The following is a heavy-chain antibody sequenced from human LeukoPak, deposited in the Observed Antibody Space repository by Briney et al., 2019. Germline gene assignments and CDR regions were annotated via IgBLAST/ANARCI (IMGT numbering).Heavy chain of an antibody. CDR2: ISYDARNK. CDR3: ASGSGSSGAVVWR. J-gene: IGHJ4*02. CDR1: GFTFSNYG. D-gene: IGHD3-22*01. Sequence: PGRPLRLSCAASGFTFSNYGMHWVRQAPGKGLEWVAVISYDARNKYYADSVKGRFTISRDNAKNSLYLQMNSLRAEDTAVYYCASGSGSSGAVVWRGGQGTLVTVSS. V-gene: IGHV3-30*03.